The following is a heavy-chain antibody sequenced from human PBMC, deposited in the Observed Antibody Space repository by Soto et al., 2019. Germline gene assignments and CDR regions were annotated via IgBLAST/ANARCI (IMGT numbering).Heavy chain of an antibody. CDR3: ATRNYYDTSGYYYWYYFDF. V-gene: IGHV3-23*01. Sequence: GGSLRLSCSASGITFSNYAMSWVRQTPGKGLEWVSVISGSGDSTYYAESVKGRFTISRDNSKNTLHLQMNSLGAEDTAVYYCATRNYYDTSGYYYWYYFDFWGQGTLVTV. CDR2: ISGSGDST. D-gene: IGHD3-22*01. J-gene: IGHJ4*02. CDR1: GITFSNYA.